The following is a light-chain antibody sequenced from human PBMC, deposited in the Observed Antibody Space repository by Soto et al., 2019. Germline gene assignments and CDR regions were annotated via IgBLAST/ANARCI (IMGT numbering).Light chain of an antibody. CDR2: EVS. CDR3: CSYAGGSTYV. J-gene: IGLJ1*01. CDR1: SSDVGSYNL. Sequence: QSALAQPASVSGSPGQSITISCTGTSSDVGSYNLVSWYQQHPGKAPKFMIYEVSKRPSGVSYRFSGSKSGNTASLTISGLQAEDEADYYCCSYAGGSTYVFGTGTKLTVL. V-gene: IGLV2-23*02.